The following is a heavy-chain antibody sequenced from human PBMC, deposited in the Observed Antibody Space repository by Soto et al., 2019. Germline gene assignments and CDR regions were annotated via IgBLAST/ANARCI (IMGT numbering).Heavy chain of an antibody. CDR1: GFTFNTYS. J-gene: IGHJ4*02. CDR3: ASLSRFALDY. Sequence: GGSLRLSCAASGFTFNTYSMNWVRQAPGKGLEWVSSISSTSSYIYYTDSVKGRFTISRDNAKNSLYLQMNSLRAEDTAVYYCASLSRFALDYWGQGTLVTVSS. V-gene: IGHV3-21*01. D-gene: IGHD3-10*01. CDR2: ISSTSSYI.